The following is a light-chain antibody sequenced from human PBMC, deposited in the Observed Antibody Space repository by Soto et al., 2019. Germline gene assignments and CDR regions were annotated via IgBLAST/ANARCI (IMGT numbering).Light chain of an antibody. V-gene: IGKV1-6*01. CDR1: RDVGSD. Sequence: QMTQSPSSLSASVGEKIIITCRASRDVGSDVSWYQQKPGQAPKLLIYAASNLYTGVPSRFSGSRSGTEFTLTISSLQPEDFASYYCLQDYGDSRTFGQGTKVDNK. J-gene: IGKJ1*01. CDR3: LQDYGDSRT. CDR2: AAS.